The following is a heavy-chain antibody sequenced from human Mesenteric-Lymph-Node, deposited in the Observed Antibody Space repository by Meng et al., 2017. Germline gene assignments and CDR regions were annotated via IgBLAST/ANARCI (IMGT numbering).Heavy chain of an antibody. V-gene: IGHV3-7*01. CDR1: GFTFSSYE. Sequence: GESLKISCAASGFTFSSYEMNWVRQAPGKGLEWVANINQDGSEKYYVDSVKGRFTTSRDNAKSSLYLQMNSLRAEDTAVYYCARGAGTYVYWGRGALVTVS. CDR3: ARGAGTYVY. CDR2: INQDGSEK. J-gene: IGHJ4*02. D-gene: IGHD3-10*01.